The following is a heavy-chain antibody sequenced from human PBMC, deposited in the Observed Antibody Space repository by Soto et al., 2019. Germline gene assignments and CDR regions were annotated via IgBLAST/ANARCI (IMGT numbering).Heavy chain of an antibody. CDR1: GFTFSSYA. CDR2: ISGSGGST. V-gene: IGHV3-23*01. D-gene: IGHD6-13*01. CDR3: AKAYSSSWRYFDY. Sequence: GGSLRLSCAASGFTFSSYAMSWVRQAPGKGLEWVSAISGSGGSTHYADSVKGRFTISRDNSKNTLYLQMNSLRAEDTAVYYCAKAYSSSWRYFDYWGQGTLVTVSS. J-gene: IGHJ4*02.